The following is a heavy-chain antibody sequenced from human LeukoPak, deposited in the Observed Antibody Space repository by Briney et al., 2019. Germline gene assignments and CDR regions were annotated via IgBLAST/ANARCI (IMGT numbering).Heavy chain of an antibody. CDR2: ISYDGSNK. D-gene: IGHD3-10*02. Sequence: GGSLRLSCAASGFTFSSYAMHWVRQAPGKGLEWVAVISYDGSNKYYADSVKGRFTISRDNSKNTLYLQMNSLRAEDTAVYYCAREQSSLSSGSYYNNAFDIWGQGTMVTVSS. CDR1: GFTFSSYA. J-gene: IGHJ3*02. V-gene: IGHV3-30-3*01. CDR3: AREQSSLSSGSYYNNAFDI.